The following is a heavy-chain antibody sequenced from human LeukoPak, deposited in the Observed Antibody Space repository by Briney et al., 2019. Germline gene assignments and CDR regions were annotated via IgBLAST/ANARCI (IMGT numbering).Heavy chain of an antibody. CDR1: GGTFSSYA. CDR3: ARATAMVSGIFDY. V-gene: IGHV1-69*05. J-gene: IGHJ4*02. D-gene: IGHD5-18*01. Sequence: ASVKVSCKASGGTFSSYAISWVRQAPGQGLEWMGGIIPIFGTANYAQKSQGRVTITTDESTSTAYMELSSLRSEDTAVYYCARATAMVSGIFDYWGQGTLVTVSS. CDR2: IIPIFGTA.